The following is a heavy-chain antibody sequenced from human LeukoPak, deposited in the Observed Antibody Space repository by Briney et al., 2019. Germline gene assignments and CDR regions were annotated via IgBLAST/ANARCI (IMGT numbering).Heavy chain of an antibody. J-gene: IGHJ4*02. CDR2: IYYSGST. Sequence: SETLSLTCTVSGGSISSSSYYWGWIRQPPGRGLEWIGSIYYSGSTYYNPSLKSRVTISVDTSKNQFSLKLSSVTAADTAVYYCERSRGRGIAVAGTIDYWGQGTLDTVSS. V-gene: IGHV4-39*01. D-gene: IGHD6-19*01. CDR1: GGSISSSSYY. CDR3: ERSRGRGIAVAGTIDY.